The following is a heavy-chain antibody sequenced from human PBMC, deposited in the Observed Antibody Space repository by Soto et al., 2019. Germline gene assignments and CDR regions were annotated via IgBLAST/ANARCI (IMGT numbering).Heavy chain of an antibody. CDR3: ARMSARFVVTGYFDY. Sequence: QVQLVQSGAEVKKPGSSVKVSCKTSGGTLSSYAISWVRQAPGQGLEWMGGIIPIFGTANYAQKFQGRVTITADESTSTAYMELSSLRSEDTAVYYCARMSARFVVTGYFDYWGQGTLVTVSS. CDR2: IIPIFGTA. CDR1: GGTLSSYA. V-gene: IGHV1-69*12. D-gene: IGHD3-22*01. J-gene: IGHJ4*02.